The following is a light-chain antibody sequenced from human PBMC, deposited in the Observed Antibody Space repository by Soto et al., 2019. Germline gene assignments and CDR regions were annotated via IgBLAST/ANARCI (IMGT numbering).Light chain of an antibody. V-gene: IGLV2-14*01. CDR1: SSDVGGYNY. CDR3: SSYTSSSTWV. Sequence: QSALTQPASVSGSPGQSITISCTGTSSDVGGYNYVSWYQQHPGKAPKLMIFEVSHRPPGVSDRFSGSKSGNAASLAIFGLQAADEAEYFCSSYTSSSTWVFGGGTKLTVL. CDR2: EVS. J-gene: IGLJ2*01.